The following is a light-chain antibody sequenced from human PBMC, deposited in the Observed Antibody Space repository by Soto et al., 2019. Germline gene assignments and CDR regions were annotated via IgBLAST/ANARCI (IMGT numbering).Light chain of an antibody. CDR3: SSYAGTTLYV. Sequence: QSALTQPPSASGSLGQSVIISCTGTSSDVGGYNYVSWYQQHPGKAPKVIIYEVSKRPSGVPDRFSGSKSGNTASLTVSGLQAEDEADYYGSSYAGTTLYVFGTGTKVTVL. CDR1: SSDVGGYNY. CDR2: EVS. J-gene: IGLJ1*01. V-gene: IGLV2-8*01.